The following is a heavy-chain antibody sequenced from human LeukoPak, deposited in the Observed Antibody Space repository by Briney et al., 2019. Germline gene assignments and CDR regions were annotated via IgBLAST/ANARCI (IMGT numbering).Heavy chain of an antibody. CDR1: GFTFSSYS. Sequence: PGGSLRLSCAASGFTFSSYSMNWVRQAPWKGLEWVSSISSSSSYIYYADSVKGRFTISRDNAKNSLYLQMNSLRAEDTAVYYCARDSSGNRVYGMDVWGQGTTVTVSS. V-gene: IGHV3-21*01. J-gene: IGHJ6*02. CDR2: ISSSSSYI. D-gene: IGHD4-23*01. CDR3: ARDSSGNRVYGMDV.